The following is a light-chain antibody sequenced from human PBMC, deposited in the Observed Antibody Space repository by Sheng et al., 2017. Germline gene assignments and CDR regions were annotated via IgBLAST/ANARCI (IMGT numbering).Light chain of an antibody. Sequence: EIVMTQSPATLSVSPGERATLSCRASQSVSSNLAWYQQKPGQAPRLLIYGASIRATGIPARFSGSGSGTDFTLTISSLKAEDFATYYCHQSHSLPITFGQGTRLEIK. CDR3: HQSHSLPIT. CDR1: QSVSSN. CDR2: GAS. J-gene: IGKJ5*01. V-gene: IGKV3D-15*01.